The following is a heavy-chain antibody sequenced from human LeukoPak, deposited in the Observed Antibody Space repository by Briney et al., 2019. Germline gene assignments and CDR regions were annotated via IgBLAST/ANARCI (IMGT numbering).Heavy chain of an antibody. CDR2: FSVSDKTT. CDR3: ARDGEDQWIPAAIFFDY. D-gene: IGHD2-2*01. J-gene: IGHJ4*02. V-gene: IGHV3-23*01. Sequence: GGSLRLSCAASGFTFSSYAMSWVRQAPGKGLEWVSGFSVSDKTTYYADSVKGRFTISRDNSKNTLYLQINSLRAEDTAVYYCARDGEDQWIPAAIFFDYWGQGTLVTVSS. CDR1: GFTFSSYA.